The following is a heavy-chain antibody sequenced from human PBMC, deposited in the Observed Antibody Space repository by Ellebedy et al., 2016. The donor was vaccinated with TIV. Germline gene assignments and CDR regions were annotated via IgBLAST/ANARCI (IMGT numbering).Heavy chain of an antibody. CDR3: ARVGTMVPLDY. CDR2: IKQDGSEK. V-gene: IGHV3-7*01. J-gene: IGHJ4*02. D-gene: IGHD3-10*01. CDR1: GFTFSSYW. Sequence: PGGSLRLSCAASGFTFSSYWMSQVSQAPGKGLEWVANIKQDGSEKYYVDSVKGRFTISRDNAKNSLYLQMNSLRAEDTAVYYCARVGTMVPLDYWGQGTLVTVSS.